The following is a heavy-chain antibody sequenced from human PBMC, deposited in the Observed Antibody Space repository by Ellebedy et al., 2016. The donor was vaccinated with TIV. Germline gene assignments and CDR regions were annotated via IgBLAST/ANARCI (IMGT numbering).Heavy chain of an antibody. D-gene: IGHD3-22*01. CDR3: AKARSGYYDSSGYNAFDI. Sequence: GESLKISXAASGFTFSSYWMNWVRQAPEEGLEWLAIIKEDGGEIHYADSVKGRFTISRDNAKNSLYLQMNSLRAEDTALYYCAKARSGYYDSSGYNAFDIWGQGTMVTVSS. V-gene: IGHV3-7*03. CDR1: GFTFSSYW. J-gene: IGHJ3*02. CDR2: IKEDGGEI.